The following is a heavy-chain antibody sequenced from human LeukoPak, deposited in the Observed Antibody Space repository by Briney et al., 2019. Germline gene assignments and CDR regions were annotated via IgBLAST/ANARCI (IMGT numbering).Heavy chain of an antibody. CDR3: TSVYDTSAYYHSGVDY. CDR1: GFTFGDYA. V-gene: IGHV3-49*04. Sequence: GGSLRLSCTASGFTFGDYAMSWVRQAPGKGLEWVGFIRSKTYRWTAEYAASVKGRFTISRDDSKSIAYLQTNSLKPDDTAVYYCTSVYDTSAYYHSGVDYWGQGTLVTVSS. D-gene: IGHD3-22*01. CDR2: IRSKTYRWTA. J-gene: IGHJ4*02.